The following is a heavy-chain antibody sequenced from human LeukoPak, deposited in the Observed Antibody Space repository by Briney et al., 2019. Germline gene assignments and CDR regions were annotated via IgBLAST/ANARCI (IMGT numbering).Heavy chain of an antibody. CDR3: ARASERAGAGPDY. D-gene: IGHD6-13*01. CDR2: INPSGGST. V-gene: IGHV1-46*01. J-gene: IGHJ4*02. Sequence: RASVKVSCNASGSTFTSDYMHWVRQAPGQWLEWMGIINPSGGSTSYAQKFQGRVTMTRDTSTSTVYMELSSLRSEDTAVYYCARASERAGAGPDYWGQGTLVTVSS. CDR1: GSTFTSDY.